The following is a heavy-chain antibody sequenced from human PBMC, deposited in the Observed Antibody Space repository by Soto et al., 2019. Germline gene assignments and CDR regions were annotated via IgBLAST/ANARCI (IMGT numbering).Heavy chain of an antibody. J-gene: IGHJ5*02. CDR2: SYYSGST. V-gene: IGHV4-59*08. CDR1: GGSITNNY. CDR3: ARRQNWNNRFDT. Sequence: PSETLSLTCTVSGGSITNNYWSWIRQSPGKGLEWIGCSYYSGSTSYNPSLRSRVTISIDTSKTQFSLRLRSVTAADTAVYYCARRQNWNNRFDTWGQGTLGTVSS. D-gene: IGHD1-1*01.